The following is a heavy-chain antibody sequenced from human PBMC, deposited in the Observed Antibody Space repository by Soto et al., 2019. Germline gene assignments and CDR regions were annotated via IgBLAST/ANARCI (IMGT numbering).Heavy chain of an antibody. D-gene: IGHD6-6*01. Sequence: PSETLSLTCTVSGGSINSYYWSWIRQSPGKGLEWIGYMYSSGSTNYNPSLKSRVTMSVDTSQNQFSLKLSSVTAADTAVYYCTRSLLAARPPSYYSYMDVWGKGTTVTVSS. J-gene: IGHJ6*03. V-gene: IGHV4-59*12. CDR3: TRSLLAARPPSYYSYMDV. CDR1: GGSINSYY. CDR2: MYSSGST.